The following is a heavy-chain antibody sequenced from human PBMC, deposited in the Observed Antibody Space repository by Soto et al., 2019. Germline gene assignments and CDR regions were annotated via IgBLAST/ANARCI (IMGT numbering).Heavy chain of an antibody. Sequence: QITLKESGPTLVKPTQTLTLTCTFSGFSLSTSGVGVGWIRQPPGKALEWLALIYWDDDKRYSPSLKSRLTITKDTSKNQVVLTMPNMDPVDTATYYCAHTQLTDYGDYVLAVRAFDIWGQGTMVTVSS. CDR3: AHTQLTDYGDYVLAVRAFDI. V-gene: IGHV2-5*02. J-gene: IGHJ3*02. CDR2: IYWDDDK. D-gene: IGHD4-17*01. CDR1: GFSLSTSGVG.